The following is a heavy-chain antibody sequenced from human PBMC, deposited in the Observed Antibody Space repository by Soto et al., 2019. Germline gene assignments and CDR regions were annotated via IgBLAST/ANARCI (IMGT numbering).Heavy chain of an antibody. D-gene: IGHD1-1*01. CDR1: GFTFSDYY. CDR3: ARSGDNYNRLDY. J-gene: IGHJ4*02. Sequence: QVQLVESGGGLVKPGGSLRISCEGSGFTFSDYYISWIRQAPGKGLEWISYSSNSDTFSRYADSVKGRCSISRDNTKNLLYLQMNSLRAEDTAVYYCARSGDNYNRLDYWGQGTPVTVSS. V-gene: IGHV3-11*06. CDR2: SSNSDTFS.